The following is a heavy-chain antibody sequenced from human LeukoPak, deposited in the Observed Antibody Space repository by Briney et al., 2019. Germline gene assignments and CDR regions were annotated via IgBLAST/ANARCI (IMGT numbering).Heavy chain of an antibody. D-gene: IGHD3-16*01. CDR1: GFTFSSFT. J-gene: IGHJ5*02. V-gene: IGHV3-23*01. CDR3: GKEGGA. CDR2: IGGHGGST. Sequence: GSLRLSCAASGFTFSSFTMTWVRQAPGKGLEWVSAIGGHGGSTYYADFLEGRFTIARDNSKDMVYLQMNSLKVEDTAIYYCGKEGGAWGQGTKVTVSS.